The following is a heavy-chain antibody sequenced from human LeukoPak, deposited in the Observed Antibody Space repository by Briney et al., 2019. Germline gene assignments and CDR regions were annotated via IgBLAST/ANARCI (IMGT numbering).Heavy chain of an antibody. CDR1: GFTFSSYA. CDR3: AKGQGTYDSSGYFEYYFDY. CDR2: ISGSGGST. Sequence: PGGSLRLSCAASGFTFSSYAMSWVRQAPGKGLEWVSAISGSGGSTYYADSVKGRFTISRDNSENTLYLQMNSLRAEDTAVYYCAKGQGTYDSSGYFEYYFDYWGQGTLVTVSS. D-gene: IGHD3-22*01. J-gene: IGHJ4*02. V-gene: IGHV3-23*01.